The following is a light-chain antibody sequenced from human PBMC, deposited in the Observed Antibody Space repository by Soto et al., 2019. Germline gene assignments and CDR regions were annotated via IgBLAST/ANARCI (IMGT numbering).Light chain of an antibody. Sequence: QSALTQPASVSGSPGQSITISCSGTSSDVGGYNYVSWYQQHPGKAPRVMIYDVSNRPSGVSERFSGSKSGNTATLTISGLQAEDEADYYCSSYTSDNTYVFASGTKLTGL. CDR3: SSYTSDNTYV. V-gene: IGLV2-14*03. CDR1: SSDVGGYNY. J-gene: IGLJ1*01. CDR2: DVS.